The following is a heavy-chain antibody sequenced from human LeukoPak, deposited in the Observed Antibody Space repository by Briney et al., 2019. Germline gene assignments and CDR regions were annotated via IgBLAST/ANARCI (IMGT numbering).Heavy chain of an antibody. CDR2: IVVGGGNT. J-gene: IGHJ4*02. D-gene: IGHD6-13*01. CDR1: GFTFTSSA. V-gene: IGHV1-58*01. CDR3: AAVSSSSWYDY. Sequence: SVKVSCKASGFTFTSSAVQWVRQARGQRLEWIGWIVVGGGNTNYAQKFQERVTITRDMSTSTAYMELSSLRSEGTAVYYCAAVSSSSWYDYWGQGTPVTVSS.